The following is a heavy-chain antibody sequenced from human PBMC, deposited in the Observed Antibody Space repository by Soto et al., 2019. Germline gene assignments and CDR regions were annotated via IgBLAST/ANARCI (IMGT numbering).Heavy chain of an antibody. V-gene: IGHV3-7*03. CDR3: ARDQYSSSWPNLFDP. CDR1: GFTFSSYW. Sequence: EVQLVESGGGLVQPGGSLRLSCAASGFTFSSYWMSWVRQAPGKGLEWVANIKQDGSEKYYVDSVKGRFTISRDNAKNSLYLQMNSLRAEDTAVYYCARDQYSSSWPNLFDPWGQGTLVTVSS. CDR2: IKQDGSEK. J-gene: IGHJ5*02. D-gene: IGHD6-13*01.